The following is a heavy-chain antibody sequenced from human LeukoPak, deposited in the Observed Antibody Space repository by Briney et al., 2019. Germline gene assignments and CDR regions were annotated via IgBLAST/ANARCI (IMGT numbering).Heavy chain of an antibody. J-gene: IGHJ4*02. D-gene: IGHD1-1*01. CDR3: AKRANWNDGTFDY. Sequence: GGSLRLSCAASGFPFSSFRMHWVRQSPGKGLEWVAFMQYDGINKYYADSVKGRFTISRDNSKNTHYLQMNSLSAEDTAVYYCAKRANWNDGTFDYWGQGTLVTVSS. CDR1: GFPFSSFR. CDR2: MQYDGINK. V-gene: IGHV3-30*02.